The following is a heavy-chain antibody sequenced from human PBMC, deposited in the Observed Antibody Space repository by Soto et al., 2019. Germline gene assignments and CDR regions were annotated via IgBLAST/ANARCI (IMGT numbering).Heavy chain of an antibody. V-gene: IGHV1-69*12. Sequence: VQLVQSGAEVKKPGSSVKVSCKASGGTFSSYVISWVRQSPGQGLEWMGGIIPITGPAHYAQKFQGRVTSTADDSTRTAYMELSSLRSEDTAVFYCAKGGGSSLAMDVWGQGTTVTVSS. CDR1: GGTFSSYV. CDR3: AKGGGSSLAMDV. D-gene: IGHD2-15*01. J-gene: IGHJ6*02. CDR2: IIPITGPA.